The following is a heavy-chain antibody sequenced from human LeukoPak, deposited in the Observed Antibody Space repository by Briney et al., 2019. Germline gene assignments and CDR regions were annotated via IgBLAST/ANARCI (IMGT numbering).Heavy chain of an antibody. D-gene: IGHD3-3*01. CDR1: GGSISSGGYY. V-gene: IGHV4-31*03. CDR3: ARRRRFLEWLHTPDYYYYGMDV. Sequence: SETLSLTCTVSGGSISSGGYYWSWIRQHPGTGLEWIGYIYYSGSTYYNPSLKSRVTISVDTAKNQFSLKLSSVTAADTAVYYCARRRRFLEWLHTPDYYYYGMDVWGQGTTVTVSS. CDR2: IYYSGST. J-gene: IGHJ6*02.